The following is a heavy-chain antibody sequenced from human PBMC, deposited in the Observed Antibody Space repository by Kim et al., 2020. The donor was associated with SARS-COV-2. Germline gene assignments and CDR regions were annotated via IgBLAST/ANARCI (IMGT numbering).Heavy chain of an antibody. J-gene: IGHJ6*02. V-gene: IGHV3-74*01. Sequence: GGSLRISCAASGFTFSSYWMHWVRQAPGKGLVWVSRINSDGSSTSYADSVKGRFTISRDNAKNTLYLQMNSLRAEDTAVYYCARVYYDFWSGYGNGMDVWGQGTTVTVSS. D-gene: IGHD3-3*01. CDR1: GFTFSSYW. CDR3: ARVYYDFWSGYGNGMDV. CDR2: INSDGSST.